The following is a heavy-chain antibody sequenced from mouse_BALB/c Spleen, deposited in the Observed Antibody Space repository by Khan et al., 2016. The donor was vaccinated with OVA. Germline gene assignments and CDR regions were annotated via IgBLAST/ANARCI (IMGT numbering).Heavy chain of an antibody. V-gene: IGHV1-7*01. CDR3: SKSGHDGGRYYFAMDY. J-gene: IGHJ4*01. CDR2: INPSTGYN. D-gene: IGHD1-1*02. Sequence: QVQLQQSGAELAKPGASVMMSCKASGYTFSTYWMHWVKQRPGQGLEWIGYINPSTGYNEYNQKFKDKATLTADKSSTTAYMQLSSLTSEDSAVYYWSKSGHDGGRYYFAMDYWGQGTSVTVSS. CDR1: GYTFSTYW.